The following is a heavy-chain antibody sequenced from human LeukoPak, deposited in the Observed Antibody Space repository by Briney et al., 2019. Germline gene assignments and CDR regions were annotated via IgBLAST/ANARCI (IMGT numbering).Heavy chain of an antibody. D-gene: IGHD3-10*01. V-gene: IGHV1-8*01. Sequence: ASVKVSCKASGYTFTSYDINWVRQATGQGLEWMGWMNPNGGNTGYAQKFQGRVTMTRNTSISTAYMELSSLRSEDTAVYYCARGGAMVRGVANYYYYGMDVWGQGTTVTVSS. J-gene: IGHJ6*02. CDR1: GYTFTSYD. CDR2: MNPNGGNT. CDR3: ARGGAMVRGVANYYYYGMDV.